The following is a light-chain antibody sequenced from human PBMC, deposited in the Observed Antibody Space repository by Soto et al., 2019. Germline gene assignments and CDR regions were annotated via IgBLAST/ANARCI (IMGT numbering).Light chain of an antibody. V-gene: IGKV1-39*01. J-gene: IGKJ5*01. CDR2: AAS. CDR3: QQYGSSIT. Sequence: DIQMTQSPSSLCASVEYIVMITFRASQSISNHLNWYQQKPGKAPKLLIFAASSLQSGVPSRFSGSRSGTDFTLTISSLQPEDFAMFYCQQYGSSITFGQGTRLEIK. CDR1: QSISNH.